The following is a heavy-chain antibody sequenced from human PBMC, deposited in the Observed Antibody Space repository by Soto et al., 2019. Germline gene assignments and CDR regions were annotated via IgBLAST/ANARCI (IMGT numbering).Heavy chain of an antibody. CDR2: IYYSGST. J-gene: IGHJ4*02. V-gene: IGHV4-39*01. Sequence: SXTLSVGCTVPGGSIRSSSYYWVWLRQPPGKGLEWIGSIYYSGSTYYNPSLKSRVTISVDTSKNQFSLKLSSVTAADTAVYYCARSMTTVVTLDYWGQGTLVTVSS. CDR1: GGSIRSSSYY. D-gene: IGHD4-17*01. CDR3: ARSMTTVVTLDY.